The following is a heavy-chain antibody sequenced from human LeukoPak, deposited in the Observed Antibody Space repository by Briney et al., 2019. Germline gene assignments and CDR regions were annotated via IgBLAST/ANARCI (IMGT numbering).Heavy chain of an antibody. CDR3: AKEDGYYDILTGYSNWFDP. D-gene: IGHD3-9*01. CDR1: GFTFSSYA. CDR2: ISGSGGST. Sequence: PGWSLRLSCAASGFTFSSYAMSWVRQAPGKGLEWVSAISGSGGSTYYADSVKGRFTISRDNSTNTLYLQMNSLRAEDTAVYYCAKEDGYYDILTGYSNWFDPWGQGTLVTVSS. V-gene: IGHV3-23*01. J-gene: IGHJ5*02.